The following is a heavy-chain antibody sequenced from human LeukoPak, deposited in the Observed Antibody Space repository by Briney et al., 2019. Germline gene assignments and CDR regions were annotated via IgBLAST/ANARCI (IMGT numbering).Heavy chain of an antibody. D-gene: IGHD3-16*01. J-gene: IGHJ5*02. V-gene: IGHV4-4*07. Sequence: ASETLSLTCIVSGGSIISYYWSWIRQPAGKGLEWIGRIYSSGNTNYNPSLKSRVTILVDKSKNQFSLKLSSVTAADTAVYYCARIDGDYVWWFDPWGQGTLVTVS. CDR1: GGSIISYY. CDR3: ARIDGDYVWWFDP. CDR2: IYSSGNT.